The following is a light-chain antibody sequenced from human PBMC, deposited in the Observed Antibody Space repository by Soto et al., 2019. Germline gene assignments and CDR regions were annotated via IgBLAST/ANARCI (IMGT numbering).Light chain of an antibody. V-gene: IGKV3-15*01. J-gene: IGKJ5*01. Sequence: EIVMTQSPATLSVSPGERATLSCRASQSVSILLAWYQQKPGRAPRLLIYGASARATGIPARFSGSGPGTDFTLTISSLQSEDFGVYYCQKYNNWPPITFGQGTHWRI. CDR3: QKYNNWPPIT. CDR2: GAS. CDR1: QSVSIL.